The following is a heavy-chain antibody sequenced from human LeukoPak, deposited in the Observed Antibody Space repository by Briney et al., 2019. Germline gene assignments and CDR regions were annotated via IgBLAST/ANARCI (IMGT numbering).Heavy chain of an antibody. CDR3: ARPLTGYYNLPGDYFDY. CDR2: ISYDGSNK. V-gene: IGHV3-30-3*01. J-gene: IGHJ4*02. Sequence: GGSLRLSCAASGFTFSSYAMHWVRQAPGKGLEWVAVISYDGSNKYYADSVKGRLTISRDNSKNTLYLQMNSLRAEDTAVYYCARPLTGYYNLPGDYFDYWGQGTLVTVSS. D-gene: IGHD3-9*01. CDR1: GFTFSSYA.